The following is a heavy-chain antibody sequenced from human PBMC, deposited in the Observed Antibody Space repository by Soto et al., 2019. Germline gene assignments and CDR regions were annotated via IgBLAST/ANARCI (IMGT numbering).Heavy chain of an antibody. D-gene: IGHD3-22*01. J-gene: IGHJ2*01. CDR1: GFAFTSSA. Sequence: QMQLVQSGPEVKRPGTSVMISCEASGFAFTSSAVQWVRQTRGQPLEWIGWIVVGSGNTSYAQKFQERVTISRDRSTSTAYMELSSLRSEDTAVYYCAADPFYYASSAYDWYFDLWGRGTLVTVSS. CDR3: AADPFYYASSAYDWYFDL. V-gene: IGHV1-58*01. CDR2: IVVGSGNT.